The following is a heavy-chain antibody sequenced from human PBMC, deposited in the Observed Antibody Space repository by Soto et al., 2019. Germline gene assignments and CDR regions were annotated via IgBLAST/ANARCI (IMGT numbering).Heavy chain of an antibody. D-gene: IGHD3-22*01. CDR1: GFTFSSFV. CDR2: LSLDGSNK. CDR3: ARDLYYYDSSGYYYYYYYGMDV. V-gene: IGHV3-30*01. J-gene: IGHJ6*02. Sequence: GGSLRLSCAASGFTFSSFVMHWVRQAPGKGLEWVAALSLDGSNKYYADSVKGRFTISRDNSKNTLYLQMNSLRAEDMAVYYCARDLYYYDSSGYYYYYYYGMDVWGQGTTVTVSS.